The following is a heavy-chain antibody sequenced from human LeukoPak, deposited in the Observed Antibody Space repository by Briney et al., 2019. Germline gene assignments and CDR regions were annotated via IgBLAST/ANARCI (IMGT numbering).Heavy chain of an antibody. D-gene: IGHD3-16*01. CDR1: GYTFTGYY. CDR3: ARSTGTTFGLSDY. CDR2: INPNSGGT. J-gene: IGHJ4*02. V-gene: IGHV1-2*02. Sequence: ASVKVSCKASGYTFTGYYMYWVQQAPGQGLEWMGWINPNSGGTNYAQKFQGRVTMTRDTSISTAYMELSRLRSDDTAVYYCARSTGTTFGLSDYWGQGTLVTVSS.